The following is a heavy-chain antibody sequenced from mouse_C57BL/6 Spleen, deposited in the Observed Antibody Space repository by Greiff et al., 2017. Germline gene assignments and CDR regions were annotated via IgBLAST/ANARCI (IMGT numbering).Heavy chain of an antibody. J-gene: IGHJ1*03. D-gene: IGHD1-1*01. V-gene: IGHV1-55*01. CDR1: CYTFTSYW. Sequence: VQLQQPGAELVKPGASVKMSCKASCYTFTSYWITWVKQRPGPGLEWIGDIYPGSGSTNYNEQFKSKATLTVDTSSSTAYMQLSSLTSEDSAVYYCARFYYGSSYWYFDVWGTGTTVTVSS. CDR2: IYPGSGST. CDR3: ARFYYGSSYWYFDV.